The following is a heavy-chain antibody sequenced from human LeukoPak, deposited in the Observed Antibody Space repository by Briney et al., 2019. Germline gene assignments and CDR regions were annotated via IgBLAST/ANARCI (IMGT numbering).Heavy chain of an antibody. CDR2: IYPGDSDT. V-gene: IGHV5-51*01. J-gene: IGHJ4*02. CDR3: AREVAHYDILTGFDY. CDR1: GYSFTNYW. D-gene: IGHD3-9*01. Sequence: PGESLKISCKGSGYSFTNYWIGWVRQMPGKGLEWMGVIYPGDSDTRYSPSFQGQVSISADKSISTAYLQWSSLKASDTAMYYCAREVAHYDILTGFDYWGQGTLVTVSS.